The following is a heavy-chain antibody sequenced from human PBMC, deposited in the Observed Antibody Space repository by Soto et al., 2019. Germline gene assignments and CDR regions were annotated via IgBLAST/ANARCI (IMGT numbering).Heavy chain of an antibody. J-gene: IGHJ6*02. Sequence: GVSLRSYYPASGYTVSTRYMTWVHKTTGKGLEWVSVIYSGGSTYYADSVKGRFTISRDNSKNTLYLQMNSLRAEDTAVYYCARVGMMTTVYYYYGMDVWGQGTTVTVSS. V-gene: IGHV3-53*01. CDR2: IYSGGST. D-gene: IGHD4-4*01. CDR1: GYTVSTRY. CDR3: ARVGMMTTVYYYYGMDV.